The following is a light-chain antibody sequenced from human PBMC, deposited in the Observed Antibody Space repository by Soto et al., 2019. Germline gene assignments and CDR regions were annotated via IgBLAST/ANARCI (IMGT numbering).Light chain of an antibody. Sequence: EIVLTQSPGTLSLSPGERATLSCRASQSVSSSYFAWYQQKPGQAPRLLIYAASSRATGIPDRFSGSGSGTDFTLTISRLEPEDFAEYYCQQYGSSPWTFGQGTKVEIK. J-gene: IGKJ1*01. CDR2: AAS. CDR1: QSVSSSY. CDR3: QQYGSSPWT. V-gene: IGKV3-20*01.